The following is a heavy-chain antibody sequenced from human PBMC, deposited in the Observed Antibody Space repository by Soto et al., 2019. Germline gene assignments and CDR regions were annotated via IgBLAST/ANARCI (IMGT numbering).Heavy chain of an antibody. J-gene: IGHJ4*02. CDR1: GFTFSNYA. CDR3: GKGRPTVLVGAADY. Sequence: EVQLLESGGGLVQPGGSLRLSCAASGFTFSNYAMSWVRQAPGKGLEWVSAITGSGGTTYYADSVKGRFTISRDNAKNTLYLQMNRLRAEDTDVYYCGKGRPTVLVGAADYWGQGTLVTVA. V-gene: IGHV3-23*01. CDR2: ITGSGGTT. D-gene: IGHD2-15*01.